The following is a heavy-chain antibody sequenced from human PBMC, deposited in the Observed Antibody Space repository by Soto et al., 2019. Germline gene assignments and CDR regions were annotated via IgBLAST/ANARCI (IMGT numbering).Heavy chain of an antibody. J-gene: IGHJ4*02. Sequence: GGSLRLSCAASGFTFSSYGMHWVRQAPGKGLEWVAVISYDGSNKYYADSVKGRFTISRDNSKNTLYLQMNSLRAEDTAVYYCAKDLSGSYLTVDYWGQGTLVTVSS. V-gene: IGHV3-30*18. CDR1: GFTFSSYG. D-gene: IGHD1-26*01. CDR2: ISYDGSNK. CDR3: AKDLSGSYLTVDY.